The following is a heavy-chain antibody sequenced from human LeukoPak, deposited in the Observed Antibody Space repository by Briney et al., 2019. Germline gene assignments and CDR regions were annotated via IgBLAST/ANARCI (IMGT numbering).Heavy chain of an antibody. CDR1: GYTFTDYY. CDR3: ARADIVGATYYFDY. J-gene: IGHJ4*02. V-gene: IGHV1-2*02. D-gene: IGHD1-26*01. CDR2: INPHSGDT. Sequence: ASVKVSCKTSGYTFTDYYIHWVRQAPGQGLEWMGWINPHSGDTHYAQKFQDRVTMTRATSISTAYMELRSLRSDDTAVYYCARADIVGATYYFDYWGQGTLVTVSS.